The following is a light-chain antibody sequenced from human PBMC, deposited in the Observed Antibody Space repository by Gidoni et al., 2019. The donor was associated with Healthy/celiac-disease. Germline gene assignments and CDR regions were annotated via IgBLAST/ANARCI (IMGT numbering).Light chain of an antibody. CDR3: QQYYSYPLT. Sequence: AIRMTQSPSSFSASTGDRVPITCRASQGISSYLAWYQQKPGKAPKLLIYAASTLQSGVPSRFSGSGAGTDFTRTISCLQSEDFATYYCQQYYSYPLTFGGGTKVEIK. V-gene: IGKV1-8*01. J-gene: IGKJ4*01. CDR1: QGISSY. CDR2: AAS.